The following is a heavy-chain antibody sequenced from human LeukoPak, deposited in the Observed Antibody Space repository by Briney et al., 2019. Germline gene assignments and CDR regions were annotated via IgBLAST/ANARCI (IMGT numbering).Heavy chain of an antibody. V-gene: IGHV3-30*18. CDR3: AKDMNALSSSWPDY. J-gene: IGHJ4*02. CDR1: GFTFSSYG. Sequence: GRSLRLSCAASGFTFSSYGMHWVRQAPGKGLEWVAVISYDGSNKYYADSVKGRFTISRDNSKNTLYLQMNSLRTEDTALYYCAKDMNALSSSWPDYWGQGTLVTVSS. D-gene: IGHD6-13*01. CDR2: ISYDGSNK.